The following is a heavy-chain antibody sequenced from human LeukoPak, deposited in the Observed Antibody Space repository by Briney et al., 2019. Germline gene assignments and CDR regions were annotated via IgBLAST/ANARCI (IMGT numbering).Heavy chain of an antibody. Sequence: GGSLRLSCAASGFTFSSYDMHWVRQATGKGLEWVSAIGTAGDTYYPGSVKGRFTISRENAKNSLYLQMNSLRAGDTAVYYCARRYSSGWYGAGMDVWGQGTTVTVSS. V-gene: IGHV3-13*01. CDR1: GFTFSSYD. CDR2: IGTAGDT. J-gene: IGHJ6*02. CDR3: ARRYSSGWYGAGMDV. D-gene: IGHD6-19*01.